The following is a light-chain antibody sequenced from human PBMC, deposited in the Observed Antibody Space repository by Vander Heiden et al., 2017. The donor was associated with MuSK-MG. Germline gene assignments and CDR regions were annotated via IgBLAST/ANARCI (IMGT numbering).Light chain of an antibody. CDR3: QQCESNPLT. CDR2: DAS. CDR1: QSISSC. J-gene: IGKJ4*01. Sequence: DFQLTHPLSPLSASVGDRVTITCRASQSISSCLDWYQQKPGTAPKLLIYDASSLESGAPSRFSGSGSGTDFTLTISRLQPEDFATYYCQQCESNPLTFGGGTTVEIK. V-gene: IGKV1-39*01.